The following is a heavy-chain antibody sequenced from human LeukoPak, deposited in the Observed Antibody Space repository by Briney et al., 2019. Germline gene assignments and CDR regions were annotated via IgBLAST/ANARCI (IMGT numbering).Heavy chain of an antibody. CDR1: GFTFSSYA. Sequence: GGSLRLSCAASGFTFSSYAMHWVRQAPGKGLEWVAVISYDGSNKYYADSVKGRFTISRDNSKNTLYLQMNSLRAEDTAVYYCAREGGTGFDYWDQGTLVTVSS. D-gene: IGHD1-1*01. V-gene: IGHV3-30*04. J-gene: IGHJ4*02. CDR3: AREGGTGFDY. CDR2: ISYDGSNK.